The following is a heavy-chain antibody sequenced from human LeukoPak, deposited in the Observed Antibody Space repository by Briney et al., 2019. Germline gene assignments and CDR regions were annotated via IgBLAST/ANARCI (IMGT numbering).Heavy chain of an antibody. CDR3: ARGSSIFGVVTADFDY. D-gene: IGHD3-3*01. Sequence: ASVKVSCKASGYTFTSYGISWVRQAPGQGLEWMGWISAYNGNTNYAQKLQGRVTTTTDTSTSTAYMELRSLRSDDTAVYYCARGSSIFGVVTADFDYWGQGTLVTVSS. J-gene: IGHJ4*02. CDR2: ISAYNGNT. V-gene: IGHV1-18*01. CDR1: GYTFTSYG.